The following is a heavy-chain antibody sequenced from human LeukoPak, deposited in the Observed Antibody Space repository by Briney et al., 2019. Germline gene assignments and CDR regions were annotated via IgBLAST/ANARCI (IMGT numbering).Heavy chain of an antibody. D-gene: IGHD2-2*01. J-gene: IGHJ4*02. CDR2: IYYSGST. V-gene: IGHV4-39*07. CDR1: GGSISSSSYY. CDR3: ARKIYCSSTSCYVDY. Sequence: TSETLSLTCTVSGGSISSSSYYWGWIRQPPGKGLEWIGSIYYSGSTYYNPSLKSRVTISVDTSKNQFSLKLSSVTAADTAVYYCARKIYCSSTSCYVDYWGQGTLVTVSS.